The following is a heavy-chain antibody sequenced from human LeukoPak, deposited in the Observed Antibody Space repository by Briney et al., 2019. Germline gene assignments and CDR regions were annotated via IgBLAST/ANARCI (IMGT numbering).Heavy chain of an antibody. CDR3: ARASYGYGNNWFDP. V-gene: IGHV3-21*01. Sequence: PGGSLRLSCAASGFTFSSYSMNWVRQAPGKGLEWVSSISSSSSYIYYADSVKGRFTISRDNSKNTVYLQMGSLRAEDMAVYYCARASYGYGNNWFDPWGQGTLVTVSS. CDR1: GFTFSSYS. D-gene: IGHD5-18*01. J-gene: IGHJ5*02. CDR2: ISSSSSYI.